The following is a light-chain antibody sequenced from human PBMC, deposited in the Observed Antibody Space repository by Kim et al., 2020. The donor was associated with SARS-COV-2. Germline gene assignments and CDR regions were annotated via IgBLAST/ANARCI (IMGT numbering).Light chain of an antibody. Sequence: GSVRDRVTITCQAIQGISNSIARYQQKPRKGPKVLINDAATLQSGVPSRVSGGGSGTDFTLTISSLQPEDVATYYCKKDNSAPWTLGQGSKMEIK. CDR1: QGISNS. CDR3: KKDNSAPWT. CDR2: DAA. J-gene: IGKJ1*01. V-gene: IGKV1-27*01.